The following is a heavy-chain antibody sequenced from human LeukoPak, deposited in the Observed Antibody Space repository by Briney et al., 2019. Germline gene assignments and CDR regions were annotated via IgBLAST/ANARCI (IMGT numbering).Heavy chain of an antibody. D-gene: IGHD3-22*01. Sequence: ASVKVSCEASGYTFPNYHIHWVRQAPGQGLEWLGIINPNGGSASYAQRFQGRVTMTRDTSTTTVYMELTSLRSEDTAVYYCARDYYYDSSGYYTYYFDYWGQGTQVTVSS. V-gene: IGHV1-46*01. J-gene: IGHJ4*02. CDR3: ARDYYYDSSGYYTYYFDY. CDR2: INPNGGSA. CDR1: GYTFPNYH.